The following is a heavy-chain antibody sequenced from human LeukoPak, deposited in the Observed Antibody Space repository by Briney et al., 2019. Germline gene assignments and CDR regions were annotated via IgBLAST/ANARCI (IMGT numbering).Heavy chain of an antibody. CDR2: IVVGSGNT. CDR1: GFTFTSSA. V-gene: IGHV1-58*01. D-gene: IGHD2-15*01. CDR3: AAGYCSGGSCYRDFDY. J-gene: IGHJ4*02. Sequence: SVKVSCKASGFTFTSSAVQWVRQARGQRLEWIGWIVVGSGNTNYAQKFQERVTITRDMSTSTAYMELSSLRSEDTAVYYCAAGYCSGGSCYRDFDYWGQGTLDTVSS.